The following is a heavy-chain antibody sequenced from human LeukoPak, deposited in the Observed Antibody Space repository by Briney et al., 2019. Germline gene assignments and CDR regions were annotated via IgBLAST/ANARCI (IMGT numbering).Heavy chain of an antibody. V-gene: IGHV4-61*01. D-gene: IGHD2-2*03. CDR2: IYYSGST. J-gene: IGHJ6*03. CDR1: GYSISSGYY. Sequence: SETLSLTCTVSGYSISSGYYWGWIRQPPGKGLEWIGYIYYSGSTNYNPSLKSRVTISVDTSKNQFSLKLSSVTAADTAVYYCARGRLDIVVVPAALSDYYMDVWGKGTTVTISS. CDR3: ARGRLDIVVVPAALSDYYMDV.